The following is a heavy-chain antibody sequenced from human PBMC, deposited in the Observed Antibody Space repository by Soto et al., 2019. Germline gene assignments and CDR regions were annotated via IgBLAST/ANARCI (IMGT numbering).Heavy chain of an antibody. J-gene: IGHJ6*03. Sequence: EVQLVESGGGLVKPGGSLRLSCAASGFTFSNAWMSWVHQAPGKGLEWVGRIKSKTDGGTTDYAAPVKGRFTISRDDSKNTLYLQMNSLKTEDTAVYYCTTGLGYYYYYYMDVWGKGTTVTVSS. CDR3: TTGLGYYYYYYMDV. CDR1: GFTFSNAW. V-gene: IGHV3-15*01. CDR2: IKSKTDGGTT. D-gene: IGHD3-16*01.